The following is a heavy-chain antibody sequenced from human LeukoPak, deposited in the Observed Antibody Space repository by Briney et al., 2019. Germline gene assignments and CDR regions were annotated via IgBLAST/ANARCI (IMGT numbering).Heavy chain of an antibody. CDR1: GFTFDDYG. Sequence: GGSLRLSCAASGFTFDDYGMSWVRQAPGKGLEWVSGISGRGGSTYYADSVKGRFTISRDNSKNTLYLQMNSLRAEDTAVYYCAKSSVVVAPAEYFQHWGQGTLVTVSS. CDR2: ISGRGGST. D-gene: IGHD2-15*01. J-gene: IGHJ1*01. V-gene: IGHV3-23*01. CDR3: AKSSVVVAPAEYFQH.